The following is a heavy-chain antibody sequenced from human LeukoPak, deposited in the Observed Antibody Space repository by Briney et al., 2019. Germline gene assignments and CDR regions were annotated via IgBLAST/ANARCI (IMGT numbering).Heavy chain of an antibody. CDR2: ISSSGSTI. J-gene: IGHJ4*02. CDR1: GFTFSSYE. D-gene: IGHD6-13*01. Sequence: PGGSLRLSCAASGFTFSSYEMNWVRQAPGKGLEWVSYISSSGSTIYYADSVKGRFTISRDNSKNTLYLQMNSLRAEDTAVYYCAKAQLGIAAADHFDYWGQGTLVTVSS. CDR3: AKAQLGIAAADHFDY. V-gene: IGHV3-48*03.